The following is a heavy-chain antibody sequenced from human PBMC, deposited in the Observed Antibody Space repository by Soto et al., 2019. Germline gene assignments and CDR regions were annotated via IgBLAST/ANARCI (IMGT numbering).Heavy chain of an antibody. J-gene: IGHJ6*03. V-gene: IGHV1-8*01. D-gene: IGHD6-13*01. Sequence: ASVKVSCKASGYTFTSYDINWVRQATGQGLEWMGWMNPNSGNTGYAQKFQGRVTMTRNTFISTAYMELSSLRSEDTAVYYCARGARSSSWYGDYYYYMDVWGKGTTVTVSS. CDR3: ARGARSSSWYGDYYYYMDV. CDR1: GYTFTSYD. CDR2: MNPNSGNT.